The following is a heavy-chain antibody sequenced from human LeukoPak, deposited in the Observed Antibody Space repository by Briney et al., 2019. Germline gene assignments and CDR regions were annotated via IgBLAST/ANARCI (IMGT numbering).Heavy chain of an antibody. D-gene: IGHD6-6*01. CDR3: AREDSSSSQYYGMDV. Sequence: GRSLRLSCAASGFTFSSYAMHWVRQAPGKGLEWVAVISYDGSNKYYADSVKGRFTISRDNSKNTLYLRMNSLRAEDTAVYYCAREDSSSSQYYGMDVWGQGTTVTVSS. V-gene: IGHV3-30-3*01. J-gene: IGHJ6*02. CDR1: GFTFSSYA. CDR2: ISYDGSNK.